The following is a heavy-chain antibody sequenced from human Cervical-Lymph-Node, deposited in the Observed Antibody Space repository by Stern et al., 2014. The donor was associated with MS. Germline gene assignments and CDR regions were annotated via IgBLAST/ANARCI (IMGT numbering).Heavy chain of an antibody. J-gene: IGHJ5*02. D-gene: IGHD2-15*01. CDR3: ARGVVSNRAAATLHNLFDP. V-gene: IGHV1-69*09. CDR1: GGTFSSSYA. Sequence: VQLVESGAEAKKPGSSVNVSCKASGGTFSSSYAITWMRQPPGQGLEWMGRLIPILGLPNYAQKFQGRVTITADTSTSTAYMELSSLRSEDTAVHYCARGVVSNRAAATLHNLFDPWGQGTLVTVSS. CDR2: LIPILGLP.